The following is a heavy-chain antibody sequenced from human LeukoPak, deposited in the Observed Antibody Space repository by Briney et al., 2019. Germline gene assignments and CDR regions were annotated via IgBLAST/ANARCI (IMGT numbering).Heavy chain of an antibody. CDR1: GFTFSSYA. Sequence: LRLSCAASGFTFSSYAMTWVRQHPGKGLEWIGYIYYSGSTYYNPSLKSRVTISVDTSKNQFSLKLSSVTAADTAVYYCASLSIAVAYAFDIWGQGTMVTVSS. V-gene: IGHV4-31*02. D-gene: IGHD6-19*01. CDR3: ASLSIAVAYAFDI. J-gene: IGHJ3*02. CDR2: IYYSGST.